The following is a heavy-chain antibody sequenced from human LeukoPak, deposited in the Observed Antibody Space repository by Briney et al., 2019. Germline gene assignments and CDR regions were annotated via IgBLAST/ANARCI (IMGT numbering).Heavy chain of an antibody. CDR3: ARGGGSIWAMIFAY. D-gene: IGHD3-16*01. J-gene: IGHJ4*02. Sequence: SETLSLTCAVYGGSFSGYYWSWIRQPPGKGLEWIGEINHSGSTNYNPSLKSRGTISVDTSKNQFSLKLSSVTAADTAVYYCARGGGSIWAMIFAYWGQGTLVTVSS. CDR1: GGSFSGYY. CDR2: INHSGST. V-gene: IGHV4-34*01.